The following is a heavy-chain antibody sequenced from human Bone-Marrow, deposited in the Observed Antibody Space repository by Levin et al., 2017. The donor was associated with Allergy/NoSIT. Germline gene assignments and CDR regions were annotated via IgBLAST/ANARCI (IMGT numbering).Heavy chain of an antibody. CDR1: GFFFNTYT. V-gene: IGHV3-21*01. CDR2: ISSSSAYI. CDR3: ARPRGPADVFDY. J-gene: IGHJ4*03. Sequence: GGSLRLSCTASGFFFNTYTIHWVRRAPGKGLEWVSSISSSSAYIKYADSVKGRFTVSRDNAKKSLYLQMDSLRVEDTAVYYCARPRGPADVFDYWGQGTQVTVSS. D-gene: IGHD3-10*01.